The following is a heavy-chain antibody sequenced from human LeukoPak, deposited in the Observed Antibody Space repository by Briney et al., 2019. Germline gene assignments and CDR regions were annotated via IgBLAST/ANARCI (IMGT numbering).Heavy chain of an antibody. J-gene: IGHJ4*02. CDR1: GFIFSNYW. V-gene: IGHV3-7*03. CDR2: INQDGTEK. D-gene: IGHD3-3*02. CDR3: AVLEGLS. Sequence: GGSLRLSCEASGFIFSNYWMSWVRQAPGKGLDWVANINQDGTEKYYAHSVRGRFTISRDNAKNSVQLQMNNPRAEDTALYYCAVLEGLSWGQGTLVTVSS.